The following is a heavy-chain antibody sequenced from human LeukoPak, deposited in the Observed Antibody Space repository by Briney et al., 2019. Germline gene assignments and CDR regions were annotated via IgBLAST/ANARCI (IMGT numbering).Heavy chain of an antibody. CDR2: INADNSNT. J-gene: IGHJ4*02. Sequence: GASVKVSCKASGYTFTSYGISWVRQAPGQGLEWMGWINADNSNTRYAQKLQGRVTMTTDTSTTTAYMDLRSLRSDDTAVYYCARDADGSGTLLDYWGQGTLVTVSS. D-gene: IGHD3-10*01. V-gene: IGHV1-18*01. CDR3: ARDADGSGTLLDY. CDR1: GYTFTSYG.